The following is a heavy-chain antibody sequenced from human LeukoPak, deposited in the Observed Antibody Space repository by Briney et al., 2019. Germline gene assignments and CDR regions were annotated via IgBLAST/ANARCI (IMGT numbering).Heavy chain of an antibody. CDR3: ARTCSSSSCYMVH. J-gene: IGHJ4*02. D-gene: IGHD2-2*02. V-gene: IGHV1-18*01. CDR1: GYTFANFG. CDR2: ISVYNGNT. Sequence: ASVTVSCKASGYTFANFGITWVRQAPGQGLEWMGWISVYNGNTNYAQNLQGRGTLTTDTSTSTELRSLRSDDTALYYCARTCSSSSCYMVHWGQGTLVTVSS.